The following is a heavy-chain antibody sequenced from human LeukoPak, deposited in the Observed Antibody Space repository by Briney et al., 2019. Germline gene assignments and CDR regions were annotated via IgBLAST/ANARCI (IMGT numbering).Heavy chain of an antibody. CDR2: IGTAGDT. D-gene: IGHD2-15*01. J-gene: IGHJ2*01. Sequence: GGSLRLSCAASGFTFSSYDMHWVRQATGKGLEWVSAIGTAGDTYYPGSVKGRFTISRENAKNSLYLQMNSLRAGDTAVYYCARDRCSGGSCHYWYFDLWGRGTLVTVSS. CDR1: GFTFSSYD. CDR3: ARDRCSGGSCHYWYFDL. V-gene: IGHV3-13*01.